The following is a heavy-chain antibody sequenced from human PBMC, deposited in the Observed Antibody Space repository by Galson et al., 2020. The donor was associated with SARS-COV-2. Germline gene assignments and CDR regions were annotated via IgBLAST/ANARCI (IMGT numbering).Heavy chain of an antibody. D-gene: IGHD3-10*01. CDR2: IYHSGST. V-gene: IGHV4-30-2*01. J-gene: IGHJ5*02. Sequence: SETLSLTCAVSGGSISSGGYSWSWIRQPPGKGLEWIGYIYHSGSTYYNPSLKSRVTISVDRSKNQFSLKLSSVTAADTAVYYCARLGTAGHFYGSGLNWFDPWGQGTLVTVSS. CDR1: GGSISSGGYS. CDR3: ARLGTAGHFYGSGLNWFDP.